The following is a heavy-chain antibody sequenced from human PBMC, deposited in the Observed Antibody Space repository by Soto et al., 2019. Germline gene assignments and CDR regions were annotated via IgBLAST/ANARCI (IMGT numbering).Heavy chain of an antibody. CDR3: ARHSNVVVVVAATGGGIDI. J-gene: IGHJ3*02. D-gene: IGHD2-15*01. CDR1: GFTFSSYA. V-gene: IGHV3-23*01. CDR2: ISGSGGST. Sequence: GESLKISCAASGFTFSSYAMSWVRQAPGKGLEWVSAISGSGGSTYYADSVKGRFTISRDNSKNTLYLQMNSLRAEDTAVYYCARHSNVVVVVAATGGGIDIWGQGTMVTVSS.